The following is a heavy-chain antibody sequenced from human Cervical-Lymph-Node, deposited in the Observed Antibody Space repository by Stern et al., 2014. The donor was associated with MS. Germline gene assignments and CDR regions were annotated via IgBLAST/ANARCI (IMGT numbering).Heavy chain of an antibody. J-gene: IGHJ5*02. CDR2: INPNSGTT. V-gene: IGHV1-46*03. CDR3: TRVQRERRALDHFDP. CDR1: GFSFTTHY. D-gene: IGHD1-1*01. Sequence: VQLLESGAEVKKPGASVNVSCEASGFSFTTHYMHWIRQAPGEGLEWAGMINPNSGTTSYARQFQGRVIITRDTSTSTIYMELTGLRSEDTALYFCTRVQRERRALDHFDPWGQGTLVTVSS.